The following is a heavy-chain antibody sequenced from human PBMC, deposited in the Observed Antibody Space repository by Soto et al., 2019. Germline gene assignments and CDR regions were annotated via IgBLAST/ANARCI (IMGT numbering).Heavy chain of an antibody. CDR2: INHSGRT. CDR1: GGSFSGYY. CDR3: ASKRGYKNDY. J-gene: IGHJ4*02. Sequence: QVQLQQWGAGLLKPSETLSLTCAVYGGSFSGYYWSWIRQPPGKGLEWIGEINHSGRTNYNPSLKSRVSISVDTAKNQFSLKLSSVTAADTAVYYCASKRGYKNDYWGQGTLVTVSS. V-gene: IGHV4-34*01. D-gene: IGHD5-18*01.